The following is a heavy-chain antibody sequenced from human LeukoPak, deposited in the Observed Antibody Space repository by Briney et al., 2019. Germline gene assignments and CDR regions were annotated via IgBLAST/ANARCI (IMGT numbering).Heavy chain of an antibody. CDR1: GFTFDDYA. J-gene: IGHJ4*02. V-gene: IGHV3-9*01. Sequence: GGSLRLSCAASGFTFDDYAMHWVRQAPGKGLEWVSGISWNSGSIGYADSVKGRFTISRDNAKNSQYLQMNSLRAEDTAVYYCARDPWTNSDYDGFDYWGQGTLVTVSS. CDR2: ISWNSGSI. D-gene: IGHD5-12*01. CDR3: ARDPWTNSDYDGFDY.